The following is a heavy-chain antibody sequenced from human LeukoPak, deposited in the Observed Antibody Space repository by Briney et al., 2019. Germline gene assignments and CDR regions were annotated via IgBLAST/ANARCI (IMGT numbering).Heavy chain of an antibody. CDR2: IYRSGTT. J-gene: IGHJ4*02. CDR3: ARRSPYSTGWSSYFDY. Sequence: SGTLSLTCAVSGGSISSTNWWSWVRQPPGKGLEWIGEIYRSGTTNYKPSLKSRVTISLDKSRNHFSLKLTSVTAADSAVYYCARRSPYSTGWSSYFDYWGQGALVTVPS. D-gene: IGHD6-19*01. CDR1: GGSISSTNW. V-gene: IGHV4-4*02.